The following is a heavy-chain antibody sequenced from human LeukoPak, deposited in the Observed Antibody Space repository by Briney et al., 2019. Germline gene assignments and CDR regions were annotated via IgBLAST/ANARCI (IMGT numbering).Heavy chain of an antibody. CDR2: ISGSGGST. CDR1: GFTFSSYA. J-gene: IGHJ4*02. Sequence: GGSLSLSCAAPGFTFSSYAMSWVRQAPGKGLEWVSAISGSGGSTYYADSVKGQFTISRDNSKNTLYLQMNSLRAEDTAVYYCAKAPDDYGGNSLLNWGQGTLVTVSS. V-gene: IGHV3-23*01. CDR3: AKAPDDYGGNSLLN. D-gene: IGHD4-23*01.